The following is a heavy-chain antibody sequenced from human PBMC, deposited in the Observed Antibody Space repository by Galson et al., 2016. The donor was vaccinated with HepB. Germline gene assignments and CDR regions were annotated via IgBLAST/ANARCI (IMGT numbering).Heavy chain of an antibody. CDR2: ISGRGTNT. Sequence: SLRLPCAASGFTFSNYAMNWVRQAPGKGLEWVSGISGRGTNTYYADSVKGRVTISRDNSKNTLYLQMDSLRAEDTAVYYCARREGRHMVTFFDFWGQGTLVTVSS. D-gene: IGHD2-21*02. J-gene: IGHJ4*02. CDR3: ARREGRHMVTFFDF. V-gene: IGHV3-23*01. CDR1: GFTFSNYA.